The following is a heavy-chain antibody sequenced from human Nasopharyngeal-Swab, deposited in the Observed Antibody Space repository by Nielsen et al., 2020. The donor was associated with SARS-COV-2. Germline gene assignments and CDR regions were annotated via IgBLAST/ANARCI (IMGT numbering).Heavy chain of an antibody. Sequence: SETLSLTCTVSGAPISHYLWSWIRQPPGKGLEWIGYISYRGDTKYNPSLRGRVTISVDTSKSQFSLMLNSVTAADTAVYFCARDHDGDALDSWGQGTLVTVSS. V-gene: IGHV4-59*01. D-gene: IGHD4-17*01. J-gene: IGHJ4*02. CDR1: GAPISHYL. CDR3: ARDHDGDALDS. CDR2: ISYRGDT.